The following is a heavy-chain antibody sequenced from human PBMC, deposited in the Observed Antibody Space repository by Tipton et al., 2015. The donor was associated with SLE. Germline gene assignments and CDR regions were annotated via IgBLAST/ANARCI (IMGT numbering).Heavy chain of an antibody. J-gene: IGHJ4*02. D-gene: IGHD6-19*01. Sequence: TLSLTCTVSGGSISSSSYYWGWIRQPPGKGLEWIGEIYHSGSTNYNPSLKSRVTISVDKSKNQFSLKLSSVTAADTAVYYCARERGWDWGQGTLVTVSS. CDR3: ARERGWD. CDR1: GGSISSSSYY. V-gene: IGHV4-39*07. CDR2: IYHSGST.